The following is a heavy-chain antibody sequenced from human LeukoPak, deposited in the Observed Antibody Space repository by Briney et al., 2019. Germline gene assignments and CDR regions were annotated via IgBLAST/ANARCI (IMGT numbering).Heavy chain of an antibody. CDR3: AKGLYCSSTSCLLDY. V-gene: IGHV3-9*01. J-gene: IGHJ4*02. CDR1: GFTFDDYG. CDR2: ISWNSGSI. Sequence: ALRLSCAASGFTFDDYGMSWVRQAPGKGLEWVSGISWNSGSIGYADSVKGRFTISRDNAKNSLYLQMNSLRAEDTALYYCAKGLYCSSTSCLLDYWGQGTLVTVSS. D-gene: IGHD2-2*01.